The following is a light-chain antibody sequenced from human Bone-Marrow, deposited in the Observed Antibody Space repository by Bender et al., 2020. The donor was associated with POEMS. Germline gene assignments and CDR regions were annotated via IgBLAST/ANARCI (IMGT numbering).Light chain of an antibody. CDR3: SAWDDSLSGWV. Sequence: QSVVTQPPSLSGAPGQRVTISCTGSSSNFGAAYAAHWYQQLPGAAPKLLIYYDDLLTPGVSDRFSASKSGTSASLAISELQSEDEALYYCSAWDDSLSGWVFGGGTKLTVL. J-gene: IGLJ3*02. CDR1: SSNFGAAYA. V-gene: IGLV1-36*01. CDR2: YDD.